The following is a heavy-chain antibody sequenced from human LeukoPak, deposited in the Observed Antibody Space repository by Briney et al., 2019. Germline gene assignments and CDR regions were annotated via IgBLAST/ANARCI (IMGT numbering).Heavy chain of an antibody. Sequence: PSETLSLTCTVSGGSISSYYWSWIRQPPGKGLEWIGYIYYSGSTNYNPSLKSRVTISVDTSKNQLSLKLSSVTAADTAVYYCARVLYSSGFPPTPFWFDPWGQGTLVTVSS. CDR3: ARVLYSSGFPPTPFWFDP. D-gene: IGHD6-19*01. V-gene: IGHV4-59*01. CDR2: IYYSGST. J-gene: IGHJ5*02. CDR1: GGSISSYY.